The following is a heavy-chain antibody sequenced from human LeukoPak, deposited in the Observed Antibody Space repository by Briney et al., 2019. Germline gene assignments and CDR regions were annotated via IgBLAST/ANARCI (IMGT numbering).Heavy chain of an antibody. CDR1: RVTLSSYW. D-gene: IGHD1-14*01. V-gene: IGHV3-74*01. Sequence: GGSLRLSCAASRVTLSSYWMHWVRQAPGKGLVWVSRINNGGSSTNYADSVKGRFTISRDNAMNTLYLQMNNLRAEDTAVYYCASRTGVYWGQGTLVSVSS. CDR3: ASRTGVY. CDR2: INNGGSST. J-gene: IGHJ4*02.